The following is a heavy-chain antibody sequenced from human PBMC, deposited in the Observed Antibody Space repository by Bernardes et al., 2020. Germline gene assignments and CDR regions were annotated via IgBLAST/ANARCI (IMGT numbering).Heavy chain of an antibody. J-gene: IGHJ4*02. CDR3: TTGRHCSGGTCYSWDERSFDY. V-gene: IGHV3-15*07. CDR2: IKTKTDGGAT. D-gene: IGHD2-15*01. Sequence: GGSLRLSCEASGLNCANAYMYWVRQVSGKGLEWVGRIKTKTDGGATDFPASVVDKFTMSRDDSSNIVYLEMSRLSTEDTAVYYCTTGRHCSGGTCYSWDERSFDYWGQGTLVVVSA. CDR1: GLNCANAY.